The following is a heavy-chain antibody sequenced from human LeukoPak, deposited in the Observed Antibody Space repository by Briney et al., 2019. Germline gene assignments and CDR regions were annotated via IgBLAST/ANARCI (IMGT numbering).Heavy chain of an antibody. Sequence: GGSLRLSCPASGFTFNNYAMSWVRQAPGKGLEWVSAISGSGGSTYYADSVKGRFTISRDNSKNTLYLQMNSLRAEDTAVYYCAKAPSVVVAATNYYYYGMDVWGQGTTVTVSS. CDR2: ISGSGGST. CDR1: GFTFNNYA. V-gene: IGHV3-23*01. J-gene: IGHJ6*02. D-gene: IGHD2-15*01. CDR3: AKAPSVVVAATNYYYYGMDV.